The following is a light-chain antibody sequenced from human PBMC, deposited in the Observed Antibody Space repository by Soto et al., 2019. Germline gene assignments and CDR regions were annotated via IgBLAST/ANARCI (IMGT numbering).Light chain of an antibody. CDR3: QHFINYPYT. CDR2: GAS. CDR1: QGISSY. Sequence: IQLTQSPSSLSASVGDRVTITCRASQGISSYLAWYQQKPGKAPYLLIYGASTLQSVVPSRFSGSGSGTDFTLTISSLQPEDFATYYCQHFINYPYTFGQGTKLEI. V-gene: IGKV1-9*01. J-gene: IGKJ2*01.